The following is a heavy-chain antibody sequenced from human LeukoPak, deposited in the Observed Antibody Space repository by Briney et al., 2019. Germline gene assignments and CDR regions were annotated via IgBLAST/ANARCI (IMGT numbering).Heavy chain of an antibody. Sequence: GGSLRLSCAASGFTFTNYAMSWVRQAPGKGLEWVSYISSSSSTIYYADSVKGRFTISRDNAKNSLYLQMNSLRDEDTAVYYCARAPRFLEWLPRDYYYGMDVWGQGTTVTVSS. CDR2: ISSSSSTI. D-gene: IGHD3-3*01. CDR1: GFTFTNYA. CDR3: ARAPRFLEWLPRDYYYGMDV. J-gene: IGHJ6*02. V-gene: IGHV3-48*02.